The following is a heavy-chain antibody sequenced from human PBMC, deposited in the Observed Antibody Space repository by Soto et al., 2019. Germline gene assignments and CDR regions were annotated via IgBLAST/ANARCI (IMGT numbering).Heavy chain of an antibody. V-gene: IGHV4-59*01. Sequence: PSETLSLTCTVSGGSISSYYWSWIRQPPGKGLEWIGYIYYSGSTNYNPSLKSRVTISVDTSKNQFSLKLRSVTAADTAVYYCARSPYSGSYYRNNWFDPWGRGTLVTVSS. CDR2: IYYSGST. CDR3: ARSPYSGSYYRNNWFDP. D-gene: IGHD1-26*01. J-gene: IGHJ5*02. CDR1: GGSISSYY.